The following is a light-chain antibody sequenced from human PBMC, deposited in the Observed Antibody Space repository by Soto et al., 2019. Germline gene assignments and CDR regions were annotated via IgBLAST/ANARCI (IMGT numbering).Light chain of an antibody. CDR2: ATS. CDR3: QQYYNWPLT. Sequence: VMTQSPATLSLSPGERATLSCRASQRFSTNVAWYQQKPGQAPRLLIYATSTRATGIPARFSGSGSGTEFTLTISRLQSEDFAVYHCQQYYNWPLTFGGGNKVEIK. J-gene: IGKJ4*01. CDR1: QRFSTN. V-gene: IGKV3-15*01.